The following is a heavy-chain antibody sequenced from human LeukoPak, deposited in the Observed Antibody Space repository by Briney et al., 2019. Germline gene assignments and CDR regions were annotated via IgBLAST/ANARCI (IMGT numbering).Heavy chain of an antibody. Sequence: GASVKVSCKASGYTFTGYYMHWVRQAPGQGLEWMGWINPNSGGTNYAQKFQGRVTMTRDTSISTAYMELSRLRSDDTAVYYCARDRGYQLLVAELWGQGNLVTVSS. J-gene: IGHJ4*02. D-gene: IGHD2-2*01. V-gene: IGHV1-2*02. CDR3: ARDRGYQLLVAEL. CDR2: INPNSGGT. CDR1: GYTFTGYY.